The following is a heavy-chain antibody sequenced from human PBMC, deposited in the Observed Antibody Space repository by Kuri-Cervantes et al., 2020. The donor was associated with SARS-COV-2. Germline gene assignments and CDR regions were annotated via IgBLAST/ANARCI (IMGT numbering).Heavy chain of an antibody. V-gene: IGHV1-8*02. CDR3: ARANWALVGEGSEDIVVVPAALDY. Sequence: ASVKVSCKASGYTFTSYYMHWVRQATGQGLEWMGWMNPNSGNTGYAQKFQGRVTMTRNTSISTAYMELSSLRSEDTAMYYCARANWALVGEGSEDIVVVPAALDYWGQGTLVTVSS. CDR2: MNPNSGNT. D-gene: IGHD2-2*01. CDR1: GYTFTSYY. J-gene: IGHJ4*02.